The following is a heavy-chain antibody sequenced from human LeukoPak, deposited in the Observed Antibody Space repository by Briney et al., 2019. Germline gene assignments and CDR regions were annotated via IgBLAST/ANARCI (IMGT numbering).Heavy chain of an antibody. CDR1: GGSISSSSYY. J-gene: IGHJ4*02. CDR3: ARGGSYYF. Sequence: SETLSLTCTVSGGSISSSSYYWGWIRQPPGKGLEWIGSIYYSGSTYYNPSLKSRVTISIDTSKNQFSLKLSSVTAADTAVYYCARGGSYYFWGQGTLVTVPS. CDR2: IYYSGST. D-gene: IGHD3-10*01. V-gene: IGHV4-39*01.